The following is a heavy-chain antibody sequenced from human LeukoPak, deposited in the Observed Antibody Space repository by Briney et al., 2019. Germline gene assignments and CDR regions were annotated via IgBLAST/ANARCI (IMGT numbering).Heavy chain of an antibody. V-gene: IGHV3-23*01. D-gene: IGHD5-18*01. J-gene: IGHJ4*02. CDR2: ISGSGGST. Sequence: LPGGSLRLSCAASGFTFSSYVMRWVRQAPGKGLEWVSAISGSGGSTYYADSVKGRFTISRDNSKNTLYLQMNSLRAEDTAVYYCAKALSAGYTYGSFDYWGQGTLVTVSP. CDR3: AKALSAGYTYGSFDY. CDR1: GFTFSSYV.